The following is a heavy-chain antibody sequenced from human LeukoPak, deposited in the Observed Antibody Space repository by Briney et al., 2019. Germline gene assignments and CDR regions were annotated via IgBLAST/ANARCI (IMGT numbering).Heavy chain of an antibody. CDR1: GYTFTGYY. J-gene: IGHJ5*02. CDR3: AREDRHMNWFDP. CDR2: ISAYNGNT. Sequence: GALVKVSCKASGYTFTGYYMHWVRQAPGQGLEWMGWISAYNGNTNYAQKLQGRVTMTTDTSTSTAYMELRSLRSDDTAVYYCAREDRHMNWFDPWGQGTLVTVSS. V-gene: IGHV1-18*04.